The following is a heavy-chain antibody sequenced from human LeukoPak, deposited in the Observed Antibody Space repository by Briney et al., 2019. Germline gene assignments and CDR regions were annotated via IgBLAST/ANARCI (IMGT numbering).Heavy chain of an antibody. J-gene: IGHJ2*01. Sequence: GSLRLSCAASGFTVSSNYMSWIRQPPGKGLEWIGYIYYSGSTNYNPSLKSRVTISVDTSKNQFSLKLSSVTAADTAVYYCARDRGGYFDLWGRGTLVTVSS. CDR1: GFTVSSNY. D-gene: IGHD1-26*01. CDR3: ARDRGGYFDL. V-gene: IGHV4-59*02. CDR2: IYYSGST.